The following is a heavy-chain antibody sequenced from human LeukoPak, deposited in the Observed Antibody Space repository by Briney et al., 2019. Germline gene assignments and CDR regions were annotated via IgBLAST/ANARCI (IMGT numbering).Heavy chain of an antibody. Sequence: ASVKVSCKASGYTFTSYDLNWVRQAPGQGLEWMGWISAYNGNTNYAQKLQGRVTMTTDTSTSTAYMELRSLRSDDTAVYYCARGDLYCGGDCYSDYWGQGTLVTASS. V-gene: IGHV1-18*01. D-gene: IGHD2-21*02. J-gene: IGHJ4*02. CDR3: ARGDLYCGGDCYSDY. CDR2: ISAYNGNT. CDR1: GYTFTSYD.